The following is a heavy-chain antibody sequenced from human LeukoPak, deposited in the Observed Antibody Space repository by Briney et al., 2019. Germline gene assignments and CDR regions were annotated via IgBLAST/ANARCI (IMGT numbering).Heavy chain of an antibody. CDR3: ARGITSGYDYPYCFDY. CDR2: IYYSGST. V-gene: IGHV4-30-4*08. Sequence: SETLSLTCTVAGGPISSGDYYWSWIRQPPGKGLEWIGYIYYSGSTYYNPSLKSRVTISVDTSKNQFSLKLSSVTAADTAVYYCARGITSGYDYPYCFDYWGQGTLVTVSS. D-gene: IGHD5-12*01. J-gene: IGHJ4*02. CDR1: GGPISSGDYY.